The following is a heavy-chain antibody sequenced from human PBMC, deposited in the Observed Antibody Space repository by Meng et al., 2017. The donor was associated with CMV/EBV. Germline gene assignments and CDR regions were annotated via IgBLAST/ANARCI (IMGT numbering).Heavy chain of an antibody. D-gene: IGHD3-3*01. CDR2: INWSSSSM. CDR3: AKDRGVFWSGYFDS. V-gene: IGHV3-9*03. Sequence: SLKISCSASGFTFDNYAMHWVRQVPGKGLEWVAGINWSSSSMGYADSVSGRFTISRDNAKKSLYLQMNSLRVEDMALYFRAKDRGVFWSGYFDSWGQGTLVTVSS. J-gene: IGHJ4*02. CDR1: GFTFDNYA.